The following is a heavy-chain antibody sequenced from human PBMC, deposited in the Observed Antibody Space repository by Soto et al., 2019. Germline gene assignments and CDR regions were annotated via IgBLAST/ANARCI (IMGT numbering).Heavy chain of an antibody. D-gene: IGHD2-15*01. V-gene: IGHV1-69*12. J-gene: IGHJ4*02. Sequence: QVQLVQSGAEVKKPGSSVKVSCKASGGTFSSYAISWVRQAPGQGLEWMGGIIPIFGTANYAQKFQGRVTITADEFTSTAYMELSSLRSEDTAVYYCARGPIEAYCSGGSCSYYFDYWGQGTLVTVSS. CDR3: ARGPIEAYCSGGSCSYYFDY. CDR2: IIPIFGTA. CDR1: GGTFSSYA.